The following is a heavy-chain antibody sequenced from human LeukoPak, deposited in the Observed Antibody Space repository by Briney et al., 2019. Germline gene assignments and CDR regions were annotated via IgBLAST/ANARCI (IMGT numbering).Heavy chain of an antibody. J-gene: IGHJ4*02. V-gene: IGHV3-49*04. Sequence: GGSLRLSCATSGFNFEDYAMNWVRQAPGKGLEWVGLITSKAYGGTTELAASVKGRFSISRDESKPIAYLQMNSLEIVDTGVYYCTREVERGGSYWGGDSWGQGTQVTVSS. CDR3: TREVERGGSYWGGDS. D-gene: IGHD1-26*01. CDR1: GFNFEDYA. CDR2: ITSKAYGGTT.